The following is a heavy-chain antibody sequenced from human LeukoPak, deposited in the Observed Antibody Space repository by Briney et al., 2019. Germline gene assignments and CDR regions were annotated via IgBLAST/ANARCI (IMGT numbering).Heavy chain of an antibody. Sequence: PGGSLRLSCAASGFTFSSYWMSWVRQAPGKGLEWVANIKQDGSEKYYVDSVKGRFTISRDNAKNSLYLQMNSLRAEDTAVYYCARDPGAAAGKEDYYYYMDVWGKGTTVTVSS. J-gene: IGHJ6*03. V-gene: IGHV3-7*01. D-gene: IGHD6-13*01. CDR2: IKQDGSEK. CDR1: GFTFSSYW. CDR3: ARDPGAAAGKEDYYYYMDV.